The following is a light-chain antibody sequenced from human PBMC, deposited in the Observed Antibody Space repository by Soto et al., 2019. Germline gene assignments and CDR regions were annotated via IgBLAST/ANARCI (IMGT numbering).Light chain of an antibody. J-gene: IGKJ5*01. CDR3: QQYNNWPPIT. V-gene: IGKV3-15*01. CDR1: QSVSTK. CDR2: GAS. Sequence: EILMTQSPATLSVSPGETATLSCRASQSVSTKLSWYQQKPVQAPRLLIYGASTRATGIPARFSGSGSGTEFTLTISSLQSEDFAVYYCQQYNNWPPITFGQGTRLEIK.